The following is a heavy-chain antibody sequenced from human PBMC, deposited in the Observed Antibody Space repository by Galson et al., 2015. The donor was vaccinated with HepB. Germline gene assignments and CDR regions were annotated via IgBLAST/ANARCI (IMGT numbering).Heavy chain of an antibody. CDR1: GFTFSNSW. CDR3: TTEGDSSGYYYYLDY. V-gene: IGHV3-15*07. Sequence: SLRLSCAASGFTFSNSWMNWVRQAPGKGLEWVGRIKSKTDGGTTDYAAPVKGRFTISRDDSKNTLYLQMNSLKTEDTAVYYCTTEGDSSGYYYYLDYWGQGTLVAVSS. CDR2: IKSKTDGGTT. D-gene: IGHD3-22*01. J-gene: IGHJ4*02.